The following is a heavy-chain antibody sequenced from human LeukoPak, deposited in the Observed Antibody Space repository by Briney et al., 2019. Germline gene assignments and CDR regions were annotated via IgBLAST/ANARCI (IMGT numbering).Heavy chain of an antibody. CDR2: IYYSGST. D-gene: IGHD5-12*01. Sequence: SETLSLTCAVYGGSFSGYYWSWIRQPPGKGLEWIGSIYYSGSTYYNPSLKSRVTISVDTSKNQFSLKLSSVTAADTAVYYCARGPDIVATSPFDYWGQGTLVTVSS. CDR1: GGSFSGYY. J-gene: IGHJ4*02. CDR3: ARGPDIVATSPFDY. V-gene: IGHV4-34*01.